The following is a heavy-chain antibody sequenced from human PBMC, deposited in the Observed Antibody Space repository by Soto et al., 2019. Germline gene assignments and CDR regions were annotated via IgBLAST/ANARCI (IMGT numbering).Heavy chain of an antibody. Sequence: QVQLQESGPGLVKPSETLSLTCTVSGGSIRSYYWSWIRQPPGKGLEWIGYIYSSGSTNYNPSLKSRVSISIDMSKTQFSLKLSSVTAADTAVYYCARHEAAAAFDYWGQGTLVTVSS. CDR1: GGSIRSYY. J-gene: IGHJ4*01. CDR3: ARHEAAAAFDY. V-gene: IGHV4-59*08. CDR2: IYSSGST. D-gene: IGHD6-13*01.